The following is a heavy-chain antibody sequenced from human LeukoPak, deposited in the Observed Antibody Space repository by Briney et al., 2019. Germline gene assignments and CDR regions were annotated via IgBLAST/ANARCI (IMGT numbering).Heavy chain of an antibody. CDR1: GFTFSSYP. Sequence: GGSLRLSCAASGFTFSSYPMHWVRQAPGKGLEWVAVISYDGSNKYYADSVKGRFTISRDNSKNTLYLQMNSLRAEDTAVYYCAKDGGAYCGGDCLPWYFDLWGRGTLVTVSS. J-gene: IGHJ2*01. V-gene: IGHV3-30-3*01. CDR2: ISYDGSNK. D-gene: IGHD2-21*01. CDR3: AKDGGAYCGGDCLPWYFDL.